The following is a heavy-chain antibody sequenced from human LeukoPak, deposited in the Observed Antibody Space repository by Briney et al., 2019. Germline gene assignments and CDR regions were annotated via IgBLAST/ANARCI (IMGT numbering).Heavy chain of an antibody. CDR1: GVSISSYY. V-gene: IGHV4-59*01. J-gene: IGHJ3*02. CDR3: ARDRSIAGYGFDI. D-gene: IGHD6-13*01. CDR2: IYYSGST. Sequence: SETLSLTCTVSGVSISSYYWSWIRQPPGKGLEWIGYIYYSGSTNYNPSLKSRVTISVDTSKNQFSLKLSSVTAADTAVYYCARDRSIAGYGFDIWGQGTMVTVSS.